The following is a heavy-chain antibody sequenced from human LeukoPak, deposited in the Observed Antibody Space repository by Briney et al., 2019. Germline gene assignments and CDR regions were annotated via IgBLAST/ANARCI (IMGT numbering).Heavy chain of an antibody. J-gene: IGHJ4*02. CDR1: GFTFNTFG. V-gene: IGHV3-33*06. CDR3: AKDSSSSLDY. CDR2: IWYDGNSE. Sequence: GGSLRLSCAASGFTFNTFGMHWVRQAPGKGLEWVAVIWYDGNSEYYADSVKGRFAISRDNSNNSLFLQMTILRAEDTAVYYRAKDSSSSLDYWGQGTLVTVSS. D-gene: IGHD6-6*01.